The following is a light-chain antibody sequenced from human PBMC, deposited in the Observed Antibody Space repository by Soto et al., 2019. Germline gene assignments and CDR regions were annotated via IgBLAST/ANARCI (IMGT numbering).Light chain of an antibody. Sequence: DIQMTQSPSTLSASVGDRVTITCRASQSISSWLAWYQQKPGKAPKLLIYKASSLESGVPSRFSGSGSGTECPLTISSLHPDDFATYSCQQYNSSPTFGQGTKVEIK. V-gene: IGKV1-5*03. J-gene: IGKJ1*01. CDR3: QQYNSSPT. CDR2: KAS. CDR1: QSISSW.